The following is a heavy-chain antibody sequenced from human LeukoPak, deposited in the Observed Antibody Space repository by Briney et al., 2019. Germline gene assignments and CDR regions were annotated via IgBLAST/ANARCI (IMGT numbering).Heavy chain of an antibody. V-gene: IGHV4-4*07. J-gene: IGHJ4*02. D-gene: IGHD4-23*01. CDR1: GGSISSYY. CDR3: ARSTTVVTLFDY. CDR2: IYTSGST. Sequence: SETLSLTCTVSGGSISSYYWSWIRQPAGKGLEWIGRIYTSGSTNYNPSLKSRVTISVDRSKNQFSLKLSSVTAADTAVYYCARSTTVVTLFDYWGQGTLVTVSS.